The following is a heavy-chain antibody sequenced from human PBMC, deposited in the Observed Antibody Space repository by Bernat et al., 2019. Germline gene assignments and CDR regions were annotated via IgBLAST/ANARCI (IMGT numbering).Heavy chain of an antibody. D-gene: IGHD2-2*02. CDR2: IKSKTDGGTT. V-gene: IGHV3-15*01. Sequence: EVQLVESGGGLVKPGGSLRLSCAASGFTFSNAWMSWVRQAPGKGLEWVGRIKSKTDGGTTDYAAPVKGRFTISRDESKNTLYLQMNSLKTEDTAVYYCTTVGGYCSSTSCYNYFDYWGQGTLVTVSS. CDR3: TTVGGYCSSTSCYNYFDY. CDR1: GFTFSNAW. J-gene: IGHJ4*02.